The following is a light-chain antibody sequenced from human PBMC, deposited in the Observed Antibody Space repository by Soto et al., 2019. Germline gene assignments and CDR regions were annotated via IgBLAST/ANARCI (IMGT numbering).Light chain of an antibody. J-gene: IGKJ3*01. CDR3: QHYNPYSGT. Sequence: DIQMTQSPSTLSASVGDRVTITCRASQSINTWLAWYQQKPGKAPKLLIYRASSLESGVPSRFSGSGSGTEFTLTISSLQPDDFSTYYCQHYNPYSGTFGPGTKVDIK. CDR1: QSINTW. CDR2: RAS. V-gene: IGKV1-5*03.